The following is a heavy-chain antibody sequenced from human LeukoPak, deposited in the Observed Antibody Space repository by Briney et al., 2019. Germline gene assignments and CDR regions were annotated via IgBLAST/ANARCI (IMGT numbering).Heavy chain of an antibody. Sequence: PGGSLKLSCAASGFTFSVSAMYWVRQASGKGLEWVGRIRNKANNYATAYAASLKGRFTISRDDSKSTAYLQMNSLETEDTAMYYCTYTSSSGVVYWGQGTLVTVSS. CDR2: IRNKANNYAT. CDR3: TYTSSSGVVY. CDR1: GFTFSVSA. V-gene: IGHV3-73*01. D-gene: IGHD6-6*01. J-gene: IGHJ4*02.